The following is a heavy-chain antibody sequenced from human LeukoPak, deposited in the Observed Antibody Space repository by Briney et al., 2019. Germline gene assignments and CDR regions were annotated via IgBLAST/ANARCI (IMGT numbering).Heavy chain of an antibody. CDR2: IYYSGST. J-gene: IGHJ4*02. CDR3: ARQSAYYYDSSGYGY. CDR1: GGSFSGYY. V-gene: IGHV4-34*01. Sequence: SETLSLTCAVYGGSFSGYYWSWIRQPPGKGLEWIGSIYYSGSTYYNPSLKSRVTISVDTSKNQFSLKLSSVTAADTAVYYCARQSAYYYDSSGYGYWGQGTLVTVSS. D-gene: IGHD3-22*01.